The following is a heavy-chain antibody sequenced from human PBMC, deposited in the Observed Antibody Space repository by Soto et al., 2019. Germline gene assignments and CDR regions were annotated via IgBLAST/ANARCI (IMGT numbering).Heavy chain of an antibody. J-gene: IGHJ4*02. CDR3: ARVGGHDYGVLFDY. CDR2: IYYSGST. CDR1: GGSISSGDYY. Sequence: QVQLQESGPGLVKPSQTLSLTCTVSGGSISSGDYYWSWIRQPPGKGLEWIGYIYYSGSTYYNPSLKSRVTISVDPSKTRFSLKLSSVTAADTAVYYCARVGGHDYGVLFDYWGQGTLVTVSS. D-gene: IGHD4-17*01. V-gene: IGHV4-30-4*01.